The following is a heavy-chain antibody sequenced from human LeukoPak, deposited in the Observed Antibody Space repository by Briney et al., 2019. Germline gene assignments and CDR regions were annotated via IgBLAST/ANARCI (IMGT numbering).Heavy chain of an antibody. CDR3: ARGRSGYPDY. CDR1: GYTFTSYD. V-gene: IGHV1-8*01. CDR2: INPNSHKT. J-gene: IGHJ4*02. D-gene: IGHD3-22*01. Sequence: ASVKVSCKASGYTFTSYDINWVRQSTGQGLEWMGWINPNSHKTGYAQKFQGRVTMTWNTPITTASMELSSLRSEDTAVYFCARGRSGYPDYWGQGTLVTVSS.